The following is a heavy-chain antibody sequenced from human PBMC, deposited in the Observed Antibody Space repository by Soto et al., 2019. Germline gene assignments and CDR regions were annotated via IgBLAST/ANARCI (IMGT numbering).Heavy chain of an antibody. D-gene: IGHD3-22*01. J-gene: IGHJ5*02. Sequence: ASVKVSCKASGYTFTSYAMHWVRQAPGQRLEWMGWINAGNGNTKYSQKFQGRVTITRDTSASTAYMELSSLRSEDTAVYYCARDPTIYYYDSSGYYYEGASFDPWGQG. CDR1: GYTFTSYA. CDR2: INAGNGNT. V-gene: IGHV1-3*01. CDR3: ARDPTIYYYDSSGYYYEGASFDP.